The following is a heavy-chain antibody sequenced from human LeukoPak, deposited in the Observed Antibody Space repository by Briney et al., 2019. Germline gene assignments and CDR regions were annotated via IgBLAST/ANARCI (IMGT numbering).Heavy chain of an antibody. D-gene: IGHD1-1*01. Sequence: GASVKVSCKASGYTFTGYYMHWVRQAPGQGLEWMGWINPNSGGTNYAQKFQGRVTMTRDTSISTAYMELSRLRSDDTAVYYCSGTLDYYYGMDVWGQGTTVTVSS. CDR3: SGTLDYYYGMDV. J-gene: IGHJ6*02. CDR2: INPNSGGT. CDR1: GYTFTGYY. V-gene: IGHV1-2*02.